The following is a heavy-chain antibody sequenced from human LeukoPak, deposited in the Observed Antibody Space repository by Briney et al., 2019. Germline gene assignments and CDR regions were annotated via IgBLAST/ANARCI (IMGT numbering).Heavy chain of an antibody. CDR3: ARESIAVAGKGAALDY. CDR2: IYYSGGT. V-gene: IGHV4-59*01. Sequence: SETLSLTCTVSGGSISSYYWSWIRQPPGKGLEWIGYIYYSGGTNYNPSLKSRVTISVDTSKNQFSLKLSSVTAADTAVYYCARESIAVAGKGAALDYWGQGTLVTVSS. J-gene: IGHJ4*02. CDR1: GGSISSYY. D-gene: IGHD6-19*01.